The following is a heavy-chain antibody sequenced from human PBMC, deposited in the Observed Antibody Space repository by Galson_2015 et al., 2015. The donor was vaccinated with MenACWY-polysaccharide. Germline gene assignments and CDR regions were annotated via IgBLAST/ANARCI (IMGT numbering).Heavy chain of an antibody. CDR1: GFTFSSYG. V-gene: IGHV3-30*02. D-gene: IGHD2-2*02. J-gene: IGHJ6*02. CDR3: ARDEYTHTLGRGSPMDV. Sequence: SLRLSCAASGFTFSSYGMHWVRQAPGKGLEWVAFIRYDGSNKYYADSVKGRFTISRDNAKNSLYLQMNSLRAEDTAVYYCARDEYTHTLGRGSPMDVSGQGTTVTVSS. CDR2: IRYDGSNK.